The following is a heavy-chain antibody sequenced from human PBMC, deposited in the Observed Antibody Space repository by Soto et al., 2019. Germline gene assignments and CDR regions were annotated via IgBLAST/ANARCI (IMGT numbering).Heavy chain of an antibody. Sequence: EVQLLESGGGLVQPGGSLRLSCAASGFTFSSYAMSWVRQAPGKGLEWVSTIGGSGGSTYYADSVKGRFTISRDNSKNTLYLQMNSLRAEDTAVYYCAKSPYSDYHSSFDYWGQGTLVTVSS. CDR2: IGGSGGST. CDR3: AKSPYSDYHSSFDY. D-gene: IGHD4-17*01. V-gene: IGHV3-23*01. J-gene: IGHJ4*02. CDR1: GFTFSSYA.